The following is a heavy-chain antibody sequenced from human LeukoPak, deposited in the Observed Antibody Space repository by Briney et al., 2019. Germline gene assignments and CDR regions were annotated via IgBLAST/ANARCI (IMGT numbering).Heavy chain of an antibody. D-gene: IGHD3-22*01. CDR2: IYYSGST. CDR1: GGSISSSSYY. CDR3: ARRIHYYYDSSGYPTGFDY. J-gene: IGHJ4*02. V-gene: IGHV4-39*07. Sequence: SETLSLTCTVSGGSISSSSYYWGWIRQPPGKGLEWIGSIYYSGSTYYNPSLKSRVTISVDTSKNQFSLKLSSVTAADTAVYYCARRIHYYYDSSGYPTGFDYWGQGTLVTVSS.